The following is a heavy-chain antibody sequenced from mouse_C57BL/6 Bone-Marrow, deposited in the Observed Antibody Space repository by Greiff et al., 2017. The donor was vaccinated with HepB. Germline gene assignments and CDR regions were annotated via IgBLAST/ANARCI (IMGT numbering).Heavy chain of an antibody. D-gene: IGHD2-4*01. Sequence: QVQLQQPGAELVRPGTSVKLSCKASGYTFTSYWMHWVKQRPVQGLEWIGVIDPSDSYTNYNQKFKGKATLTVDTSSSTAYMQLSSLTSEDSAVYYCAYDYDWFAYWGQGTLVTVSA. CDR3: AYDYDWFAY. CDR2: IDPSDSYT. V-gene: IGHV1-59*01. CDR1: GYTFTSYW. J-gene: IGHJ3*01.